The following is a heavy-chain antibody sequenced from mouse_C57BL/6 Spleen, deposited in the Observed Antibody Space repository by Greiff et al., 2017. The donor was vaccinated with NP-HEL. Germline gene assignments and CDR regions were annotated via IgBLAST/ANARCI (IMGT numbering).Heavy chain of an antibody. CDR1: GYAFSSYW. J-gene: IGHJ1*03. Sequence: VQLQQSGAELVKPGASVKISCKASGYAFSSYWMNWVKQRPGKGLEWIGQIYPGDGDTNYNGKFKGKATLTADKSSSTAYMQLSSLTSEDSAVYFCARRGTTVDGGYFDVWGTGTTVTVSS. D-gene: IGHD1-1*01. CDR3: ARRGTTVDGGYFDV. CDR2: IYPGDGDT. V-gene: IGHV1-80*01.